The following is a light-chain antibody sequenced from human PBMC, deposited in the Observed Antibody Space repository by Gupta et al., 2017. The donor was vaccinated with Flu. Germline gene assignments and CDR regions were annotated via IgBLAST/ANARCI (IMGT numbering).Light chain of an antibody. CDR2: AAS. Sequence: PSYLSTAVVDSVTITCRARQGISSYLNWYQQKPGKAPKLLIYAASRLQSGVPSRFSGSGSGTDFTLTISSLQPEDFATYYCQHRHSSPPTFGQGTKVDIK. V-gene: IGKV1-39*01. CDR3: QHRHSSPPT. CDR1: QGISSY. J-gene: IGKJ2*01.